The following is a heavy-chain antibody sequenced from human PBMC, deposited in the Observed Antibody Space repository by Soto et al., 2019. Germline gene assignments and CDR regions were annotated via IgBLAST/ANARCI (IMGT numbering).Heavy chain of an antibody. CDR3: ARRGAVAGIVSDRGYYGMDV. Sequence: SETLSLTCTVSGGSISSSSYYWGWIRQPPGKGLEWIGSIYYSGSTYYNPSLKSRVTIPVDTSKNQFSLKLSSVTAADTAVYYCARRGAVAGIVSDRGYYGMDVWGQGTTVTVSS. CDR1: GGSISSSSYY. V-gene: IGHV4-39*01. D-gene: IGHD6-19*01. CDR2: IYYSGST. J-gene: IGHJ6*02.